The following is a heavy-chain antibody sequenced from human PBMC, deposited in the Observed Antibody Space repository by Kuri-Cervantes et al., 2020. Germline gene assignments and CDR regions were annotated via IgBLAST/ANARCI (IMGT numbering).Heavy chain of an antibody. J-gene: IGHJ4*02. CDR1: GFSLSNARMG. D-gene: IGHD3-3*01. Sequence: SGPTLVEPPETLTLTCTVSGFSLSNARMGVSWIRQPPGKALEWLAHIFSNDEKSYSTSLKSRLTISKDTSKSQVVLTMTNMDPVDTATYYCARIVDDFWSGYYFDYWGQGTLVTVSS. V-gene: IGHV2-26*01. CDR2: IFSNDEK. CDR3: ARIVDDFWSGYYFDY.